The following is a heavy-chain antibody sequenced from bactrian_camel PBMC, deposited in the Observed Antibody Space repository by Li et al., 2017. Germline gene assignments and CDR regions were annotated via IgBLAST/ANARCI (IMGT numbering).Heavy chain of an antibody. J-gene: IGHJ4*01. D-gene: IGHD2*01. CDR2: ITGDGTYT. Sequence: VQLVESGGGLVQPGGSLRLSCAASGFTFSGYSIYWVRQAPGKGLEWVSSITGDGTYTYYSDSVKGRFTMSRDNAENTVPLQMNSLKSEDTGLYYCARELTTYTYWGQGTQVTVS. V-gene: IGHV3S6*01. CDR3: ARELTTYTY. CDR1: GFTFSGYS.